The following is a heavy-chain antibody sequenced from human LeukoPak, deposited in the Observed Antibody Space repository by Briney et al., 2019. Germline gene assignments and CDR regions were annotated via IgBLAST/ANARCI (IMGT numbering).Heavy chain of an antibody. CDR1: GYTFTSHY. CDR3: ARITMTTSGWYFDL. D-gene: IGHD3-22*01. J-gene: IGHJ2*01. V-gene: IGHV1-46*01. CDR2: IPPSGGNT. Sequence: GASVTVSCMASGYTFTSHYMHWVGQAPGEGLEGMGIIPPSGGNTTYAQKFQGRVTMTADTSTSTVYMELSSLRSEDTALYYCARITMTTSGWYFDLWGRGTLVTVSS.